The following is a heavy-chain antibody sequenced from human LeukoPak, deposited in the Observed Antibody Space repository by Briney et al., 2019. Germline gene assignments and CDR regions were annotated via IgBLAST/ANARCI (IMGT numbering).Heavy chain of an antibody. D-gene: IGHD3-10*01. V-gene: IGHV3-23*01. Sequence: GGSLRLSCAASGFTFNSYAMSWVRQAPGKGLEWVSAISPSGTDTYYADSVKGRFTISRDNSKNTLYLQMSSLRAEDSAVYCCAKRGGYETMAAFDYWGQGTLVTVSS. J-gene: IGHJ4*02. CDR1: GFTFNSYA. CDR3: AKRGGYETMAAFDY. CDR2: ISPSGTDT.